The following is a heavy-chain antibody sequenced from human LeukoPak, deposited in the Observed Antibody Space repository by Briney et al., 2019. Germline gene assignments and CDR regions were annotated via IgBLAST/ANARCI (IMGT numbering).Heavy chain of an antibody. CDR2: IKQDGSEQ. D-gene: IGHD3-10*01. J-gene: IGHJ4*02. CDR1: GFTFSNYW. V-gene: IGHV3-7*01. CDR3: AKVPGGVRGVIPFDY. Sequence: GGSLRLSCTASGFTFSNYWVSWVRQAPGKGLEWVANIKQDGSEQYYVDSVKGRFTISRDNSKNTLYLQMDSLRAEDTAVYYCAKVPGGVRGVIPFDYWGQGTLVTVSS.